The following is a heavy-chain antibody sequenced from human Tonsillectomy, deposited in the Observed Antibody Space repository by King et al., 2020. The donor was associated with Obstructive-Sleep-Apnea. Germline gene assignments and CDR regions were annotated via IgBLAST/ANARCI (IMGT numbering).Heavy chain of an antibody. CDR3: ARGFDYGGNRFDY. V-gene: IGHV3-21*01. Sequence: VQLVQSGGGLVKPGGSLRLSCAASGFTFSSYSMNWVRQAPGKGLEWVSSISSSTSYISYADSVKGRFTLSRDNAKNSLYLQMNSLRAEDTAVYYCARGFDYGGNRFDYWGQGTLVTVSS. J-gene: IGHJ4*02. D-gene: IGHD4-23*01. CDR2: ISSSTSYI. CDR1: GFTFSSYS.